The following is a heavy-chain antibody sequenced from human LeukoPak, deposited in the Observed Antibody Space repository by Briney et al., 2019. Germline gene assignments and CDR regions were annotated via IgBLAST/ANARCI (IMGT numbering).Heavy chain of an antibody. CDR1: GYTFTSYG. D-gene: IGHD4-23*01. Sequence: ASVKVSCKASGYTFTSYGISWVRQAPGQGLEWMGWISAYNGNTNYAQKLQGRVTMTTDTSTSTAYTELSSLRSEDTAVYYCARDNSVEDTAWWFDPWGQGTLVTVSS. V-gene: IGHV1-18*01. J-gene: IGHJ5*02. CDR3: ARDNSVEDTAWWFDP. CDR2: ISAYNGNT.